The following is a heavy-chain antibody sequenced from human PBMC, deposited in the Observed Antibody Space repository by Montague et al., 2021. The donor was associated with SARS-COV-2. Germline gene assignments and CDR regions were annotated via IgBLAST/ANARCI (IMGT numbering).Heavy chain of an antibody. CDR3: ANRGVRYFDAQGVWYYFDY. D-gene: IGHD3-9*01. J-gene: IGHJ4*02. V-gene: IGHV3-23*01. CDR1: GFTFSSYG. CDR2: ISDSGGST. Sequence: SLRLSCAASGFTFSSYGMTWVRQAPGKGLEWVSTISDSGGSTYYADSAKGRFTISRDNSMNTLYLQMNSLRAEDTAVYYCANRGVRYFDAQGVWYYFDYWGQGTLVTVSS.